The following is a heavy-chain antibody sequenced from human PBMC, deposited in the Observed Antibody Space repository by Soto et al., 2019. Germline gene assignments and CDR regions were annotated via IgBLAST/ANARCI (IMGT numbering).Heavy chain of an antibody. D-gene: IGHD3-3*01. V-gene: IGHV4-61*05. CDR3: ARAQSDYWYYFDY. CDR1: GGSISSSSYY. J-gene: IGHJ4*02. CDR2: IYYSGST. Sequence: SETLSLTCTVSGGSISSSSYYWGWIRQSPGKGLEWIGYIYYSGSTNYNPSLKSRVTISVDTSKNQFSLKLSSVTAADTAVYYCARAQSDYWYYFDYWGQGTLVTVSS.